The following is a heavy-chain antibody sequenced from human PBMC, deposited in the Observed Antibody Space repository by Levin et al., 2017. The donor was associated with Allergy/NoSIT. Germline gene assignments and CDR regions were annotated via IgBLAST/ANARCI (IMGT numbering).Heavy chain of an antibody. J-gene: IGHJ3*02. V-gene: IGHV3-21*01. D-gene: IGHD3-3*01. CDR1: GFTFSGYT. Sequence: GESLKISCAASGFTFSGYTLNWVRQAPGKGLEWVSSISSSSTYIYYADSLKGRFTISRDDAKNSLSLQMNSLRVEDTAVYYCASDGSDDPLDIWGQGTMVTVSS. CDR2: ISSSSTYI. CDR3: ASDGSDDPLDI.